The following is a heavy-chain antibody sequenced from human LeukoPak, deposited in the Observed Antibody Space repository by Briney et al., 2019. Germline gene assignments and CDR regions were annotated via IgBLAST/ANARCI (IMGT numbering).Heavy chain of an antibody. CDR2: ISAYNGNT. CDR3: ARRLDCSSTSCYDPFYQLYYFDY. V-gene: IGHV1-18*01. D-gene: IGHD2-2*01. CDR1: GYTFTSYG. J-gene: IGHJ4*02. Sequence: ASVKVSCKASGYTFTSYGISWVRQAPGQGLEWMGRISAYNGNTNYAQKLQGRVTMTTDTSTSTAYMELRSLRSDDTAVYYCARRLDCSSTSCYDPFYQLYYFDYWGQGTLVTASS.